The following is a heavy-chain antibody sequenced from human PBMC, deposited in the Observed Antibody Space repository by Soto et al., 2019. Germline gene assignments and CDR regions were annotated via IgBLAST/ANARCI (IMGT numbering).Heavy chain of an antibody. CDR2: IYYSGST. Sequence: SETLTLTCTVSGGSISSGDYYWSWIRQPPGKGLEWIGYIYYSGSTYYNPSLKSRVTISVDTSKNQFSLKLSYVTAADTAVYYCARVEQVKLAGYYYYGMVVWGQGTTVTVS. D-gene: IGHD6-6*01. J-gene: IGHJ6*02. V-gene: IGHV4-30-4*01. CDR1: GGSISSGDYY. CDR3: ARVEQVKLAGYYYYGMVV.